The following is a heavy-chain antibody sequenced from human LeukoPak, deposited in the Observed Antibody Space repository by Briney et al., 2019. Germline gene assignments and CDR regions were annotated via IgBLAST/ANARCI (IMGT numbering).Heavy chain of an antibody. CDR2: IKQDGSEK. Sequence: GGSLRLSCAASGFTFSSYWMSWVRQAPGKGLEWVANIKQDGSEKYYVDSVKGRFTISRDNAKNSLYLQMISLRAEDTAVYYCARGMSTVYYYFDYWGQGTLVTVSS. CDR3: ARGMSTVYYYFDY. D-gene: IGHD3-10*01. V-gene: IGHV3-7*01. J-gene: IGHJ4*02. CDR1: GFTFSSYW.